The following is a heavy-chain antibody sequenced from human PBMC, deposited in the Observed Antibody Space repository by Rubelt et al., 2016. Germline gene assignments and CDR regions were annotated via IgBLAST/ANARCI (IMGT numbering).Heavy chain of an antibody. D-gene: IGHD5-12*01. CDR3: ARQGWGYDSGY. J-gene: IGHJ4*02. CDR1: GGSISSSSYY. Sequence: QLQLQESGPGLVKPSETLSLTCTVSGGSISSSSYYWGWIRQPPGKGLEWIGRIYYSGSTYYNPSLKSRVTISVDTSKNQFSLKLSSVTAADTAVYYCARQGWGYDSGYWGQGTLVTVSS. CDR2: IYYSGST. V-gene: IGHV4-39*01.